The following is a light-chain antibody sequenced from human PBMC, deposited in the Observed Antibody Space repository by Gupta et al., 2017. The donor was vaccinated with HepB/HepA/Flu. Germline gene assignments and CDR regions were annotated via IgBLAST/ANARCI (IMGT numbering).Light chain of an antibody. CDR1: GSNIGAGYA. Sequence: QSVLTQPPSVSGAPGQRVTIACTGSGSNIGAGYAVHWYQHLPGTAPKLLIYDNHNRPSGVPDRFSGSNSGTSASLAITGLQAEDEADYHCQSYDRTLSAYVFGSGTKVTVL. CDR3: QSYDRTLSAYV. CDR2: DNH. V-gene: IGLV1-40*01. J-gene: IGLJ1*01.